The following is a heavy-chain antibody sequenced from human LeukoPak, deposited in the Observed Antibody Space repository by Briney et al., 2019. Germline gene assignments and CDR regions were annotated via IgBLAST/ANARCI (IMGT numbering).Heavy chain of an antibody. D-gene: IGHD1-7*01. J-gene: IGHJ4*02. CDR2: IYTSGGA. V-gene: IGHV4-4*07. CDR1: GDSISTYY. CDR3: AWELQLRV. Sequence: SETLSLTCIVSGDSISTYYWSWIRQSAGKGLEWIGRIYTSGGAKYSSSLKSRVTISVDETKNQVSLRLTSVTAADTAVYSCAWELQLRVWGQGTLVTVSS.